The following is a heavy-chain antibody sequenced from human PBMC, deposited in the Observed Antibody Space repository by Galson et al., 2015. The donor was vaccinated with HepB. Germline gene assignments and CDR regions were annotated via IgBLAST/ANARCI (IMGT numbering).Heavy chain of an antibody. CDR3: ARGAVDTAMVDSDY. V-gene: IGHV1-2*02. CDR2: INPNSGGT. CDR1: GYTFTGYY. J-gene: IGHJ4*02. Sequence: SVKVSCKASGYTFTGYYMHWVRQAPGQGLEWMGWINPNSGGTNYAQKFQGRVTMTRDTSISTAYMELSRLRSDDTAVYYCARGAVDTAMVDSDYWGQGTLVTVSS. D-gene: IGHD5-18*01.